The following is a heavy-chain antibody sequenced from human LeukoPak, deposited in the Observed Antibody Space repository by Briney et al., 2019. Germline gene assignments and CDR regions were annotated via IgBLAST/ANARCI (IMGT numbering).Heavy chain of an antibody. V-gene: IGHV3-66*01. CDR3: ARADYYDSSGYYLWFFDY. Sequence: GGSLRLSCAASGFTVSSNYMSWVRQAPGKGLEWVSVIYSGGSTYYADSVKGRFTISRDNSKNTLYLQMNSLRAEDTAVYYCARADYYDSSGYYLWFFDYWGQGTLVTVSS. J-gene: IGHJ4*02. CDR1: GFTVSSNY. D-gene: IGHD3-22*01. CDR2: IYSGGST.